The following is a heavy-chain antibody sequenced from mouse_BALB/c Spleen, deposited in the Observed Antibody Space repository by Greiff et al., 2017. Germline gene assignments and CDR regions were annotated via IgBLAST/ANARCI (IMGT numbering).Heavy chain of an antibody. CDR2: IYPGNSET. J-gene: IGHJ4*01. Sequence: VQLQQSGTVLAGPGASVKMSCKASGYTFTSYWMHWVNQRPGKGLEWMGAIYPGNSETSYNQKFKGKANLTAVTSTSTAYMELSSLTNEDSAVYYCTRNYGSRPYAMDYWGQGTSVTVSS. CDR1: GYTFTSYW. V-gene: IGHV1-5*01. CDR3: TRNYGSRPYAMDY. D-gene: IGHD1-1*01.